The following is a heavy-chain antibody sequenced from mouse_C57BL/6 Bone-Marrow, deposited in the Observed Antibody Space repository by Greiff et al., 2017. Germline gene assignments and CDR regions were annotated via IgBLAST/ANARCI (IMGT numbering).Heavy chain of an antibody. Sequence: VKLVESGPGLVAPSQSLSITCTVSGFSLTSYAISWVRQPPGKGLEWLGVIWTGGGTNYNSALKSRLSISKDNSKSQVFLKMNRLQTDDTARYYCARNWIYYYGSGYFDVWGTGTTVTVSS. CDR1: GFSLTSYA. D-gene: IGHD1-1*01. CDR2: IWTGGGT. CDR3: ARNWIYYYGSGYFDV. V-gene: IGHV2-9-1*01. J-gene: IGHJ1*03.